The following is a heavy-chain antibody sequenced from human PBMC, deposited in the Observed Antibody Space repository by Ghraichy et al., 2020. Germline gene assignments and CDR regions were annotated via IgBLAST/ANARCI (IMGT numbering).Heavy chain of an antibody. V-gene: IGHV3-43*02. CDR1: GFTFDDYA. CDR3: AKDMLGAFDI. CDR2: ISGDGGST. J-gene: IGHJ3*02. D-gene: IGHD3-16*01. Sequence: GESLNISCAASGFTFDDYAMHWVRQAPGKGLEWVSLISGDGGSTYYADSVKGRFTISRDNSKNSLYLQMNSLRTEDTALYYCAKDMLGAFDIWGQGTMVTVSS.